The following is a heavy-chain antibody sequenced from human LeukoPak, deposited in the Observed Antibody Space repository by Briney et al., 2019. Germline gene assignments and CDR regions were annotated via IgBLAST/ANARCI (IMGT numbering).Heavy chain of an antibody. J-gene: IGHJ4*02. V-gene: IGHV3-23*01. CDR1: GFTFSSYA. CDR2: ISGSGAKT. CDR3: GKGLHYDYSGVGDY. D-gene: IGHD3-22*01. Sequence: GGSLRLSCAASGFTFSSYAISWVRQAPGKGLEWVSSISGSGAKTYYADSVKGRFTISRDNSKNKLYLQASSLRADDTAVYYCGKGLHYDYSGVGDYWGQGTLVTVSS.